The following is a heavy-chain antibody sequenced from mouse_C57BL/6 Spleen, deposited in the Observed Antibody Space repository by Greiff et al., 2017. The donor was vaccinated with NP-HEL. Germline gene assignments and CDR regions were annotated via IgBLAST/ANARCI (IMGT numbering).Heavy chain of an antibody. CDR3: ARHDGYYYAMDY. J-gene: IGHJ4*01. D-gene: IGHD2-3*01. CDR1: GFSLTSYG. Sequence: QVQLKESGPGLVAPSQSLSITCTVSGFSLTSYGVHWVRQPPGKGLEWLVVIWSDGSTTYNSAPKSRLSISKDNSKSQVFIKRNSLEADDAAMYFCARHDGYYYAMDYWGQGTSVTVSS. V-gene: IGHV2-6-1*01. CDR2: IWSDGST.